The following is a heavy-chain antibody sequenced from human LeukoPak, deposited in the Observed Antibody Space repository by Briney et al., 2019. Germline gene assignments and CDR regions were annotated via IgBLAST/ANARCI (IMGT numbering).Heavy chain of an antibody. Sequence: SETLSLTCTVSGGSISSYYWSWLRQPAGKGLEWIGEINHSGSTNYNPSLKSRVTISVDTSKNQFSLKLSSVTAADTAVYYCARGLRVIDAFDIWGQGTMVTVSS. D-gene: IGHD2-21*01. CDR3: ARGLRVIDAFDI. CDR1: GGSISSYY. CDR2: INHSGST. V-gene: IGHV4-34*01. J-gene: IGHJ3*02.